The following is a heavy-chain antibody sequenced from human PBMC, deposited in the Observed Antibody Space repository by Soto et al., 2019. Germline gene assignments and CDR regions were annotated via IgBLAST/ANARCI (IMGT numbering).Heavy chain of an antibody. Sequence: QLQLQESGPGLVKPSETLSLTCTVSGGSISSSSYYWGWIRQPPGKGLEWIGSIYYSGSTYYNPSLTSRVTLSVDSSNTQFSLRLSSVTAAAAAVYYCASLTGHSGSDLYYWGQGTLFPV. CDR1: GGSISSSSYY. CDR3: ASLTGHSGSDLYY. CDR2: IYYSGST. J-gene: IGHJ4*02. V-gene: IGHV4-39*01. D-gene: IGHD1-26*01.